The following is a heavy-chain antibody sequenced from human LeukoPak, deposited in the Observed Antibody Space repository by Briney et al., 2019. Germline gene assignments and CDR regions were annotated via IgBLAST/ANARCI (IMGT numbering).Heavy chain of an antibody. Sequence: GVSLRFSCSVAGFTISIYAMSWVRQAPGKGLEGVSVIIGSVGNTDYAFSVRGRFTISRYNTRNSLYLQMISLKAAAMAYYYCAKDYVVAGTGTPSWWGQGTLVTVSS. CDR2: IIGSVGNT. CDR3: AKDYVVAGTGTPSW. V-gene: IGHV3-23*01. CDR1: GFTISIYA. D-gene: IGHD6-19*01. J-gene: IGHJ4*02.